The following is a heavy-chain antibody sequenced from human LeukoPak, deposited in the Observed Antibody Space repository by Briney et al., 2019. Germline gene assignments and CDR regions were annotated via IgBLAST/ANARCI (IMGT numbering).Heavy chain of an antibody. D-gene: IGHD2-15*01. CDR2: ITGGGGST. CDR3: ANGDGRVAALDY. CDR1: GFTFSSYA. J-gene: IGHJ4*02. V-gene: IGHV3-23*01. Sequence: PGVSLRLSCAASGFTFSSYAMSWVRQAPGKGLEWVSSITGGGGSTYYADSVKGRFTISRDNSKNTLYLQMNSLRAEDTAVYYCANGDGRVAALDYWGQGTLVTVSS.